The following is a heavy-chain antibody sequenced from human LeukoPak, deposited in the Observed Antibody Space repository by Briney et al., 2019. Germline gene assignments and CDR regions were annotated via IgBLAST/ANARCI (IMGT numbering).Heavy chain of an antibody. Sequence: GESLKIYCKGSGYSFTTYWIGWVRQMPERGLEWMGIIYPGDSDTRYSPSFQGQVTISADKPISTAYLQWSSLKASDTAMYYCARQFRDSSGYYSYYFDYWGQGTLVTVSS. CDR1: GYSFTTYW. V-gene: IGHV5-51*01. J-gene: IGHJ4*02. D-gene: IGHD3-22*01. CDR2: IYPGDSDT. CDR3: ARQFRDSSGYYSYYFDY.